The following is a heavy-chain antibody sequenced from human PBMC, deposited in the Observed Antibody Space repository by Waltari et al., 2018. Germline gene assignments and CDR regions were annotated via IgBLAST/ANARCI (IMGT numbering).Heavy chain of an antibody. V-gene: IGHV4-39*01. CDR1: GGSISSSSYY. D-gene: IGHD5-12*01. J-gene: IGHJ4*02. Sequence: QLQLQESGPGLVKPSETLSLTCTVSGGSISSSSYYWGWIRQPPGKGLEWIGSIYYSGSTYYNPSLESRVTISVDTSKNQFSLKLSSVTAADTAVYYCARHGRIMATISHWGQGTLVTVSS. CDR3: ARHGRIMATISH. CDR2: IYYSGST.